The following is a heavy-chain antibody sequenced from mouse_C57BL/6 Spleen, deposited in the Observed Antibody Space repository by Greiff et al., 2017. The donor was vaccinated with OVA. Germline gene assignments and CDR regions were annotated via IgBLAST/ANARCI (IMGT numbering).Heavy chain of an antibody. CDR2: INPYNGGT. D-gene: IGHD2-10*02. J-gene: IGHJ4*01. CDR3: ARGGYGNYENYAMDY. V-gene: IGHV1-19*01. Sequence: VQLQQSGPVLVKPGASVKMSCKASGYTFTDYYMNWVKQSHGKSLEWIGVINPYNGGTSYNQKFKGKATLTVDKSSSTAYMELNSLTSEDSAVYYCARGGYGNYENYAMDYWGQGTSVTVSS. CDR1: GYTFTDYY.